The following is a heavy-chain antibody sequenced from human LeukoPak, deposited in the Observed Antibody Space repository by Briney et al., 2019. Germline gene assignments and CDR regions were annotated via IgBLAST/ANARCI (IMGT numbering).Heavy chain of an antibody. CDR3: TRDFDWFRNQFDY. CDR2: ISSSSNYV. J-gene: IGHJ4*02. D-gene: IGHD3-9*01. Sequence: GGSLRLSCAASGFTSSDYAMNWVRQAPGKGLEWVSSISSSSNYVHNAASVQGRFTISRDNTKNSLYLQMNSLRAEDTAVYYCTRDFDWFRNQFDYWGQGTLVTVSS. CDR1: GFTSSDYA. V-gene: IGHV3-21*01.